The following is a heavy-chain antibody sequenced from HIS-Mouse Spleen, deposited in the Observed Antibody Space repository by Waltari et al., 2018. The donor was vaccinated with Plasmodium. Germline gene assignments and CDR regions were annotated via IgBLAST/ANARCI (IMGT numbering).Heavy chain of an antibody. CDR3: ARVLGYKAAAGTFVEYFQH. D-gene: IGHD6-13*01. Sequence: QVPLVPSGAEVKKPGSSVKVSCKASGYPFTGYYLPWVRLAPGQGLEWMGWINPNSGGTNYAQKFQGRVTMTRDTSISTAYMELSRLRSDDTAVYYCARVLGYKAAAGTFVEYFQHWGQGTLVTVSS. V-gene: IGHV1-2*02. CDR1: GYPFTGYY. J-gene: IGHJ1*01. CDR2: INPNSGGT.